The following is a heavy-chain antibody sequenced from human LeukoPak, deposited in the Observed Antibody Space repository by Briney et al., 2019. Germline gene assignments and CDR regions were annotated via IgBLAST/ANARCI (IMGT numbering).Heavy chain of an antibody. CDR3: ARGGEWSKQPAPFDP. Sequence: ASVKVSCTAPGYTFSGSFMRWVRQAPGQGLEWMGWIKPNSAGTRYAQKFQGRFTMTRDTSINTAYMELSSLRSEDTAVYYCARGGEWSKQPAPFDPWGQGTLVTVSS. D-gene: IGHD3-16*01. J-gene: IGHJ5*02. V-gene: IGHV1-2*02. CDR2: IKPNSAGT. CDR1: GYTFSGSF.